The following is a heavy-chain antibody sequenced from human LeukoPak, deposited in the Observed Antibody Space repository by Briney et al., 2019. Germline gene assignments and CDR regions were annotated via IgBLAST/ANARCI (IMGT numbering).Heavy chain of an antibody. V-gene: IGHV3-13*01. CDR3: ARGDFRDYYDSSGYGLGY. Sequence: PGGSLRLSCAASGFTFSSYDMHWVRQATGKGLEWVSAIGTAGDTYYPGSEKGRFTISRENAKNSLYLQMNSLRAGDTAVYYCARGDFRDYYDSSGYGLGYWGQGTLVTVSS. D-gene: IGHD3-22*01. CDR2: IGTAGDT. J-gene: IGHJ4*02. CDR1: GFTFSSYD.